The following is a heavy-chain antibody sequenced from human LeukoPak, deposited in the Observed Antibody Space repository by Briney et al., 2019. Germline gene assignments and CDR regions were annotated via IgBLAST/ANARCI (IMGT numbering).Heavy chain of an antibody. CDR1: GYRFTSYG. CDR2: INPRGGST. V-gene: IGHV1-46*01. Sequence: EASVKVSCKASGYRFTSYGISWVRQAPGQGLEWMGIINPRGGSTSYTQKFQGRVTMTRDTSTSTVYMELSSLRSEDTAVYYCARVKSYYYDTSDKDAFDIWGQGTMVTVSS. CDR3: ARVKSYYYDTSDKDAFDI. D-gene: IGHD3-22*01. J-gene: IGHJ3*02.